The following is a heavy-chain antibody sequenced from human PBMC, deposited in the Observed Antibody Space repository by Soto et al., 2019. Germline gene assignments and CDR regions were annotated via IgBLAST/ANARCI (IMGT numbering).Heavy chain of an antibody. J-gene: IGHJ5*02. CDR3: AKLPLADSAGTSDL. D-gene: IGHD6-13*01. V-gene: IGHV4-59*01. CDR1: GGSISNYY. Sequence: SETLSLTCTVSGGSISNYYWTWIRQPPGKGLQWIGYIYYSGTTNYNPSLKSRVTISVDTSKNQFSLKLSSVTAADTAVYYCAKLPLADSAGTSDLWGQGPLVTLVS. CDR2: IYYSGTT.